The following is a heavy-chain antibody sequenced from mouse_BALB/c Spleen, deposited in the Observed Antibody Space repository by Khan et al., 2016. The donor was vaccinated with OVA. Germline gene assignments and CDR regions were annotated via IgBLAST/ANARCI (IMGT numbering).Heavy chain of an antibody. D-gene: IGHD2-2*01. J-gene: IGHJ3*01. CDR1: GYSITSDYA. CDR2: ITYSGAT. V-gene: IGHV3-2*02. Sequence: EVQLQESGPGLVKPSQSLSLTCTVTGYSITSDYAWNWIRQFPGNKLEWMGYITYSGATSHNPSLNSRISITRDTSKNQFFLHLNSVTSEDTATYYVVRRGYGYDGAYFPYWGQGTLVTVSA. CDR3: VRRGYGYDGAYFPY.